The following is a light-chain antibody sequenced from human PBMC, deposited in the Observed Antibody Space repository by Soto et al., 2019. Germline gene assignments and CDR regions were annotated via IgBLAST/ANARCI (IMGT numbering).Light chain of an antibody. CDR3: FSFTSTNTHV. CDR1: SSDFGSYKF. V-gene: IGLV2-23*01. Sequence: QSALAQPASVSGSPGQSVTISCTGTSSDFGSYKFVSWYQHHPGTVPKVIIYETSKRPSGVSDRFSGSKSGNTASLTISGLQAEDEADYYCFSFTSTNTHVFGSGTKGTVL. J-gene: IGLJ1*01. CDR2: ETS.